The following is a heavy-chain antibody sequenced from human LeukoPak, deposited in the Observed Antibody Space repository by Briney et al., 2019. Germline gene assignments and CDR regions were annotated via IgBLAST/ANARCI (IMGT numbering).Heavy chain of an antibody. CDR2: INHSGST. J-gene: IGHJ4*02. CDR1: GGSISSYY. CDR3: ARGVFGESLFDY. D-gene: IGHD3-10*01. Sequence: SETLSLTCTVSGGSISSYYWSWIRQPPGKGLEWIGEINHSGSTNYNPSLKSRVTISVDTSKNQFSLKLSSVTAADTAVYYCARGVFGESLFDYWGQGTLVTVSS. V-gene: IGHV4-34*01.